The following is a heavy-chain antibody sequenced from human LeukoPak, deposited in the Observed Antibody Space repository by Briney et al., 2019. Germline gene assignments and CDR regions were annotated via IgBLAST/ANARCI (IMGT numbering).Heavy chain of an antibody. CDR2: ISYDGSNK. D-gene: IGHD3-22*01. J-gene: IGHJ1*01. CDR1: GFTFSSYA. Sequence: PTGGSLRLSCAASGFTFSSYAMHWVRQAPGKGLEWVAVISYDGSNKYYADSVKGRFTISRDNSKNTLYLQMNSLRAEDTAVYYCARSKGITMISATFQHWGQGTLVTVSS. V-gene: IGHV3-30-3*01. CDR3: ARSKGITMISATFQH.